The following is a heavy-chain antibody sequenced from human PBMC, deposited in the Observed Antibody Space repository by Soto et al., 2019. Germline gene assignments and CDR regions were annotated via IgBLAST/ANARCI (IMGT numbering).Heavy chain of an antibody. CDR3: ARFDA. Sequence: QLHLQESGPGLVKPSEPLSLTCTVSGGSISSIRFSWDWIRQPPGKGLEWIGGIYNTGRTSYNPSLQSRVTISIDMSKNQFSLRLTSVTAADTAIYYCARFDAWGQGTLVTVSS. V-gene: IGHV4-39*01. CDR2: IYNTGRT. CDR1: GGSISSIRFS. J-gene: IGHJ5*02.